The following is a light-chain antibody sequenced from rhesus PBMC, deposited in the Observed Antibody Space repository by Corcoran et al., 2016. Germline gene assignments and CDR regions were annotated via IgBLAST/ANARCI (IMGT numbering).Light chain of an antibody. CDR3: QQHNSHPLT. CDR2: AAS. J-gene: IGKJ4*01. CDR1: QTISSY. Sequence: DIQMTQSPSSLSASVGDRVTITCRASQTISSYLAWYQQKPGKVPKVLIDAASSLESGVPSRFSGSGSVTECTLTISSLQPEDFATYYCQQHNSHPLTFGGGTKVEIK. V-gene: IGKV1-44*02.